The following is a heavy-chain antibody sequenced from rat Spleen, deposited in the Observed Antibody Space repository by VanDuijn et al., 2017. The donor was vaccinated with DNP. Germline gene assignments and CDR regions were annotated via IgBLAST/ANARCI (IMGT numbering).Heavy chain of an antibody. Sequence: QVQLKESGPGLVQPSQTLSLTCTVSGLSLATNSVSWIRQPPGEGLEWMGVLWHNGATDYNSAIKSRLGNSRDTSKSQVFLRMNSLQIEDTAMYFCAGEAFGFAFWGQGTLVTVSS. D-gene: IGHD4-6*01. CDR3: AGEAFGFAF. J-gene: IGHJ3*01. CDR1: GLSLATNS. CDR2: LWHNGAT. V-gene: IGHV2-47*01.